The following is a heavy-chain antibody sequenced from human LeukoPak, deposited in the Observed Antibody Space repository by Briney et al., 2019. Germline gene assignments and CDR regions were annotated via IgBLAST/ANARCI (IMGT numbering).Heavy chain of an antibody. CDR1: ANTFTDFY. CDR3: ARDQAAITTPLAWSFAL. V-gene: IGHV1-46*01. D-gene: IGHD1-14*01. J-gene: IGHJ2*01. CDR2: FNPAGGRT. Sequence: ASVKVSCKASANTFTDFYMHWVRQAPGQGLEWMGIFNPAGGRTSFAQKFQGRVTITRDTSTNTLYMELSSLRSEDTAVFYCARDQAAITTPLAWSFALWGRGTLVTVSS.